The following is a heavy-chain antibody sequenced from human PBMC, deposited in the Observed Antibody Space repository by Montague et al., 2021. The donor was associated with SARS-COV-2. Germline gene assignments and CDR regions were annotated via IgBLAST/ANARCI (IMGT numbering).Heavy chain of an antibody. CDR1: GESTASHY. CDR3: ARGWAFDP. J-gene: IGHJ3*01. Sequence: SETLSLTCAVYGESTASHYWNWIRQYTGKRQEWNGYVYYNGDTKYNPSLQSRVTISIDTSENQFPLRLNSVTAADTAVYFCARGWAFDPWGQGRLVTVSS. V-gene: IGHV4-59*08. D-gene: IGHD6-19*01. CDR2: VYYNGDT.